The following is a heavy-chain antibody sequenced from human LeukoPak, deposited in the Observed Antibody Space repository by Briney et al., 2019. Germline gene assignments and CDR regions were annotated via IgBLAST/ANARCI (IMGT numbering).Heavy chain of an antibody. CDR2: IYWSDDK. V-gene: IGHV2-5*01. Sequence: SGPTLVKPTQTLTLTCTFSGFSLSTSGVGVNWIRQPPGKALEWLALIYWSDDKRYSPSLKSRLTITRDTSKNQVALTITNVDPVDTATYYCAHEKRWLQLGYWGQGTLVTVSS. J-gene: IGHJ4*02. D-gene: IGHD5-24*01. CDR1: GFSLSTSGVG. CDR3: AHEKRWLQLGY.